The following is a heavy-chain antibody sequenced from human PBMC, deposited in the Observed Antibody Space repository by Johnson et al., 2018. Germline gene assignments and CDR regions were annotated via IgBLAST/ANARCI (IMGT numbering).Heavy chain of an antibody. D-gene: IGHD2-15*01. CDR3: ARYGYCSGGSCYSGRSSAFDL. V-gene: IGHV3-7*01. CDR1: GGSFTFSSYW. Sequence: VQLVESGAEVKKPGSSVKVSCKASGGSFTFSSYWMSWVRQAPGKGLEWVANINQNGSAKYYVASVKGRFTISRDNAKKSVYLQRNGLRAEDTAVYYCARYGYCSGGSCYSGRSSAFDLWGHGTIITVSS. CDR2: INQNGSAK. J-gene: IGHJ3*01.